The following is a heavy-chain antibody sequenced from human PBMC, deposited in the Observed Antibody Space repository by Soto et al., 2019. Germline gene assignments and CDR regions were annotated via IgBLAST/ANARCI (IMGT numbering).Heavy chain of an antibody. CDR3: VRDLTKRYVFDV. V-gene: IGHV3-21*01. Sequence: EVQLVESGGGLVKPGGSLRLSCAASGFSFSSYNMNWVRQVPGKGLEWVSFISSSRNIDYADSVTGRFTISRDNARDSLYLQMDSLRDEDTAIYYCVRDLTKRYVFDVWGQGTKVTVSS. CDR1: GFSFSSYN. D-gene: IGHD3-9*01. CDR2: ISSSRNI. J-gene: IGHJ3*01.